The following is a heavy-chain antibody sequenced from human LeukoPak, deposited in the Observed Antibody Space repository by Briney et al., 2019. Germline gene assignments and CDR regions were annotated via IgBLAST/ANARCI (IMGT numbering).Heavy chain of an antibody. J-gene: IGHJ4*02. D-gene: IGHD3-3*01. CDR2: ISGSSSYI. CDR1: GFTFSDYS. V-gene: IGHV3-21*01. CDR3: VRDRSGSYYFDY. Sequence: PGGSLRLSCEASGFTFSDYSMNWVRQAPGKGLEWVSAISGSSSYIHYADSVKGRFIISRDNAKNSLYLQMNSLRAEDTAVYYCVRDRSGSYYFDYWGQGTLVTVSS.